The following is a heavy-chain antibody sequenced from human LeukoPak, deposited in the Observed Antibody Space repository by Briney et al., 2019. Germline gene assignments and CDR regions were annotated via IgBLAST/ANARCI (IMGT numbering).Heavy chain of an antibody. V-gene: IGHV4-34*01. Sequence: SETLSLTCAVYGGSFSGYYWSWIRQPPGKGLEWIGEINHSGSTNYNPSLKSRVTISVDTSKNQFSLKLSSVTAADTAVYYCARVGGGGYSGGYWFDPWGQGTLVTVSS. CDR1: GGSFSGYY. J-gene: IGHJ5*02. CDR2: INHSGST. D-gene: IGHD1-26*01. CDR3: ARVGGGGYSGGYWFDP.